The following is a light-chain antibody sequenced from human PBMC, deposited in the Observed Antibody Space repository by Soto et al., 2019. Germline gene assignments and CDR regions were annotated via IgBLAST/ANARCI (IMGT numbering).Light chain of an antibody. J-gene: IGKJ1*01. Sequence: EIVLTQSPGTLSLSPGERATLSCRASQSVSSSYLAWYQQKPGQAPRLLIYCASSRATGIPDRFSGSGSGTDFTLTISRLEPEDFAVYYCQQYGSSPRTFGKGTKVDIK. CDR1: QSVSSSY. CDR2: CAS. V-gene: IGKV3-20*01. CDR3: QQYGSSPRT.